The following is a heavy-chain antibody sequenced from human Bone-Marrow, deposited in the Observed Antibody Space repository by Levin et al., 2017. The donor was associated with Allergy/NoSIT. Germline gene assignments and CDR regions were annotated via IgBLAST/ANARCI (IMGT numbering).Heavy chain of an antibody. J-gene: IGHJ6*02. V-gene: IGHV1-8*01. CDR3: ARGRVYYGDGMDV. CDR2: MNPNSGQT. Sequence: GGSLRLSCKASGYIFTKYDLNWVRQAPGQGPEWMGWMNPNSGQTGYAQRFKGRVTITRDTAMSSAFMELNSLTSEDTAVYYCARGRVYYGDGMDVWGQGTTVIVSS. CDR1: GYIFTKYD. D-gene: IGHD3-3*01.